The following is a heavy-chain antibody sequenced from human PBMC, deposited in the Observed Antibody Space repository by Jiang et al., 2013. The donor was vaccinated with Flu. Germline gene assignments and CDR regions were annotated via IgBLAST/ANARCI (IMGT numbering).Heavy chain of an antibody. Sequence: LLKPSETLSLTCTVSGGSISSYYWSWIRQPPGKGLEWIGYIYYSGSTNYNPSLKSRVTISVDTSKNQFSLKLSSVTAADTAVYYCARWAGNYDAFDIWGQGTMVTVSS. CDR2: IYYSGST. CDR3: ARWAGNYDAFDI. CDR1: GGSISSYY. D-gene: IGHD1-7*01. V-gene: IGHV4-59*01. J-gene: IGHJ3*02.